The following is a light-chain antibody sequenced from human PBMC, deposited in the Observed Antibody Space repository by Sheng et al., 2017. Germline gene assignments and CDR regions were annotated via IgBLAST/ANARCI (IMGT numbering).Light chain of an antibody. CDR2: KAS. CDR1: QSVSTW. Sequence: DIQMTQSPSTLSAFVGDRVTITCRASQSVSTWLAWYQQKPGKAPKILIYKASSLESGVPSRFSGSGSGTEFTLTISSLQPDDSATYYCQQYNSYPITFGQGTRLEIK. V-gene: IGKV1-5*03. J-gene: IGKJ5*01. CDR3: QQYNSYPIT.